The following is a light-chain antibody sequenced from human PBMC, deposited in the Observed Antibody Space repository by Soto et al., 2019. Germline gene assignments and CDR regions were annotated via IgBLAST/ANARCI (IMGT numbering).Light chain of an antibody. CDR2: GNS. V-gene: IGLV1-40*01. CDR3: QSYDGSLSGSV. J-gene: IGLJ2*01. Sequence: QSVLTQPPSVSGAPGQRVTISCTGSSSNIGAGYDVHWYQQLPGTPPKLLIYGNSKRPSGLPDRFPGSKSGTSASLAITGLQAEDEADYYCQSYDGSLSGSVFGGGTKVTVL. CDR1: SSNIGAGYD.